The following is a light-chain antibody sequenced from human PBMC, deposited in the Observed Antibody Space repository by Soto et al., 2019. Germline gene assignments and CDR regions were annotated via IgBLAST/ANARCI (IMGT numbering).Light chain of an antibody. J-gene: IGLJ3*02. CDR2: KNN. V-gene: IGLV1-40*01. Sequence: QSVLTQPPSVSGAPGQTITMSCTGRGSNVGAGYDVHWYQVLPGAGPRLLIYKNNNRPSGVPDRFSGSKSGTSASLAITGLRAEDEADYYCQSYDNILSGPLFGGGTKLTLL. CDR1: GSNVGAGYD. CDR3: QSYDNILSGPL.